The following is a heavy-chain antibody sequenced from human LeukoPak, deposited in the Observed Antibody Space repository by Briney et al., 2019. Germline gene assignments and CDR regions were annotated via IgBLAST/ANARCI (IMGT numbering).Heavy chain of an antibody. CDR1: GGSISSGGYY. V-gene: IGHV4-31*03. Sequence: SQTLSLTCTVSGGSISSGGYYWSWIRQHPGKGLEWIGYIYDSGSTYDNPSFKSRVTISVDTSKNHFSLRLSSVTAADTAVYYCARGGNRRGFDYWGQGTLVTVSS. CDR2: IYDSGST. CDR3: ARGGNRRGFDY. D-gene: IGHD1-14*01. J-gene: IGHJ4*02.